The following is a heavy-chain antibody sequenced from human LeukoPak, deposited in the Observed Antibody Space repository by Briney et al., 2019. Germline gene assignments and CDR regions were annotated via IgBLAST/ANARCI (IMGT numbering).Heavy chain of an antibody. CDR2: IYPGGTT. D-gene: IGHD6-25*01. J-gene: IGHJ4*02. Sequence: PGGPLRLSCVASGFTVSSNYMSWVRQAPGKGPECVSVIYPGGTTYYADSVKGRFTISRDDSKNTLYLQMHSLRAEDTAVYYCARESSGYYFDYWGQGTLVTVSS. CDR3: ARESSGYYFDY. CDR1: GFTVSSNY. V-gene: IGHV3-53*01.